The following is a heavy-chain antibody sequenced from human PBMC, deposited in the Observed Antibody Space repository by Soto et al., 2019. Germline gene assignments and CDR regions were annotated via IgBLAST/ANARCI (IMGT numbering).Heavy chain of an antibody. CDR2: INQSGGT. J-gene: IGHJ4*02. D-gene: IGHD3-16*01. CDR3: AIGQGGTNY. V-gene: IGHV4-34*02. Sequence: QVHVQQWGAGLLKPSETLSLTCAVSGESYNPYFWSWVRQPPGKGLEWIAEINQSGGTYYNPSLKSRLAISLDTSKNQFSLTLTSLTAAETAMYYCAIGQGGTNYWGQGTLVTVSS. CDR1: GESYNPYF.